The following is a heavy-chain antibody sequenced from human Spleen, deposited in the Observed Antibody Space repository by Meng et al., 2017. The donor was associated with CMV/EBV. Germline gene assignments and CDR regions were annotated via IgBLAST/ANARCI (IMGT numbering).Heavy chain of an antibody. CDR3: ASLSMVRGVIPSGDV. CDR1: GGSISRTSYY. CDR2: MYYSGST. Sequence: CTVSGGSISRTSYYWGWIRQPPGKGLEWIGSMYYSGSTYYNPSLKSRVTLSLDTSNNQFSLKLSSVTAADTAVYYCASLSMVRGVIPSGDVWGQGTTVTVSS. V-gene: IGHV4-39*07. D-gene: IGHD3-10*01. J-gene: IGHJ6*02.